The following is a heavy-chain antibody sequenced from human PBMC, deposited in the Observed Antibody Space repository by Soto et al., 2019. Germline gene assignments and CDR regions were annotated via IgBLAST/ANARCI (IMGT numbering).Heavy chain of an antibody. CDR3: AKILWFGELLAGGDAFDI. J-gene: IGHJ3*02. CDR2: ISYDGSNK. Sequence: GGSLRLSCAASGFTFSSYGMHWVRQAPGKGLEWVAVISYDGSNKYYADSVKGRFTISRDNSKNTLYLQMNSLRAEDTAVYYCAKILWFGELLAGGDAFDIWGQGTMVTVSS. D-gene: IGHD3-10*01. V-gene: IGHV3-30*18. CDR1: GFTFSSYG.